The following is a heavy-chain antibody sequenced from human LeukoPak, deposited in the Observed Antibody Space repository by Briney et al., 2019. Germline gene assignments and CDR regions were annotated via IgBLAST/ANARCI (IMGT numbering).Heavy chain of an antibody. CDR3: AKLRGIWPWFHDY. CDR2: IKNNGDTT. CDR1: GFTFSGYA. D-gene: IGHD3-10*01. V-gene: IGHV3-23*01. Sequence: PGGSLRLSCAASGFTFSGYAMSWVRQAPGKGLEWVSVIKNNGDTTYYADSVKGRFTISRDNSKNTLYLQINSLRAEDTAVYYCAKLRGIWPWFHDYWGQGTLVTVSS. J-gene: IGHJ4*02.